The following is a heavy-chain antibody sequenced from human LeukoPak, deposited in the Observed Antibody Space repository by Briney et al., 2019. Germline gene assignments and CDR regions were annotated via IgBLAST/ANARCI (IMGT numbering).Heavy chain of an antibody. CDR2: IYYSGST. CDR1: GGSFISGDYY. J-gene: IGHJ4*02. V-gene: IGHV4-30-4*01. D-gene: IGHD3-10*01. Sequence: SETLSLTCTVSGGSFISGDYYWSWIRQPPGKGLEWIGYIYYSGSTYYSPSLRSRVTISVDTSKNQISLKLSSVTAADTAVYYCARSAFGSGSSYFDYWGQGTLVTVSS. CDR3: ARSAFGSGSSYFDY.